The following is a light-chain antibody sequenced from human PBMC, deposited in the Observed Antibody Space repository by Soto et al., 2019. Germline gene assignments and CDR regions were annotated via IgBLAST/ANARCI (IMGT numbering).Light chain of an antibody. CDR3: AAWEDSLNAYVV. CDR2: SNN. Sequence: QSVLTQPPSASGTPGQRVTISCSGSSSNIGSNTVNWYQQLPGTAPKLLIYSNNQRPSGVPDRFSGSKSGTSASLAISGLQSEDEADYYCAAWEDSLNAYVVFGGGTKLTVL. J-gene: IGLJ2*01. V-gene: IGLV1-44*01. CDR1: SSNIGSNT.